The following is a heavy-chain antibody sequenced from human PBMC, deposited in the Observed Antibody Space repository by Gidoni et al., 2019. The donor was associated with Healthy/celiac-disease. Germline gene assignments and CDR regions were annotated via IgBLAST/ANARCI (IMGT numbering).Heavy chain of an antibody. Sequence: QVQLVESGGGVVQPGRSLRLSCAASGFTFSSHGMHWVRQAPGKGLEWGAVIWYDGSNKYYADSVKGRFTISRDNSKNTLYLQMNSLRAEDTAVYYCATGQGTYYDILTGMGPFDYWGQGTLVTVSS. CDR1: GFTFSSHG. J-gene: IGHJ4*02. D-gene: IGHD3-9*01. V-gene: IGHV3-33*01. CDR2: IWYDGSNK. CDR3: ATGQGTYYDILTGMGPFDY.